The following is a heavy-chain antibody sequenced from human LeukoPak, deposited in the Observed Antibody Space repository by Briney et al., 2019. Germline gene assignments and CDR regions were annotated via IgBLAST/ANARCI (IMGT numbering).Heavy chain of an antibody. J-gene: IGHJ4*02. CDR2: INPSGGRT. CDR3: ARDQRYYDSSGHLDY. CDR1: GYTFTAYY. V-gene: IGHV1-46*01. D-gene: IGHD3-22*01. Sequence: ASVKVSCKAPGYTFTAYYMHWLRQAPGQGLEWMGIINPSGGRTSYAQKFQGRVTMTRDTSTSTVYMELSSLRSEDTAVYFCARDQRYYDSSGHLDYWGQGTLVTVSS.